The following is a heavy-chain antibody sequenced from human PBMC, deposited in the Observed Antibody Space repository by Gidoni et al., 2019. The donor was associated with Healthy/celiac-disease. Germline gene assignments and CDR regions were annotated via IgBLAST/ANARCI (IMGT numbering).Heavy chain of an antibody. J-gene: IGHJ4*02. V-gene: IGHV3-66*01. Sequence: EVQLVESGGGLVQPGGSLRLSCADSGFTVSSNYMSWVRQAPGKGLEWVAVIYSGGSTYYADSVKGRFTISRDNSKNTLYLQMNSLRAEDTAVYYCASSGVLRFLEWLPPFDYWGQGTLVTVSS. CDR1: GFTVSSNY. D-gene: IGHD3-3*01. CDR2: IYSGGST. CDR3: ASSGVLRFLEWLPPFDY.